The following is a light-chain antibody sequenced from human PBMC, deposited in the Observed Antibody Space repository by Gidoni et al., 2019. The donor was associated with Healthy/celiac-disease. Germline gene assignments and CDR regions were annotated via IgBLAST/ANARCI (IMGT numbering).Light chain of an antibody. CDR1: QSISSW. CDR3: QQYRT. CDR2: KAS. V-gene: IGKV1-5*03. Sequence: DIQMTQAPSTLSASVGDRVTITCRASQSISSWLAWYQQKPRKAPKLLIYKASSLESGVPSRFSGSGSRTEFTLTISRLQPDDFATYYCQQYRTFGQGTKVEIK. J-gene: IGKJ1*01.